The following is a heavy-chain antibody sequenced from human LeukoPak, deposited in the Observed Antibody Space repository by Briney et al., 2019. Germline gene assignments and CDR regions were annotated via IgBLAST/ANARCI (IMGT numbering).Heavy chain of an antibody. V-gene: IGHV3-7*01. CDR3: ARDEPYYDFWSGYSNNWFDP. CDR2: IKEDGSEK. CDR1: GFTFSNYW. D-gene: IGHD3-3*01. Sequence: GESLRLSCAASGFTFSNYWMSWVRQAPGKGLEWMANIKEDGSEKYYVDSVKGRFTISRDNAKNSLYLQMNSLRAEDTAVYYCARDEPYYDFWSGYSNNWFDPWGQGTLVTVSS. J-gene: IGHJ5*02.